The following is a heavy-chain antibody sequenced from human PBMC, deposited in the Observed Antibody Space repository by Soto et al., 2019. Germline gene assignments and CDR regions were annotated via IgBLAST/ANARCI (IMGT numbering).Heavy chain of an antibody. Sequence: PSETLSLTCPVSGGSISSYYLSWIRQPPGKGLEWIGYIYYSGSTNYNPSLKSRVTISVDTSKNQFSLKLSSVTAADTAVYYCARAKAPLYSSSWYWFDPWGQGTLVTVSS. CDR1: GGSISSYY. CDR2: IYYSGST. D-gene: IGHD6-13*01. J-gene: IGHJ5*02. CDR3: ARAKAPLYSSSWYWFDP. V-gene: IGHV4-59*08.